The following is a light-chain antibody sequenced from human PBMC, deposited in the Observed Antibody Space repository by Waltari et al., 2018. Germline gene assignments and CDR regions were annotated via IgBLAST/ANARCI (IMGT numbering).Light chain of an antibody. Sequence: EIVLTQSPGTLSLSPGERAPLSCRARQSVSSSYLAWYQQKPGQAPRLLIYGASSRATGIPDRFSGSGSGTDFTLTISRLEPEDLAVYYCQQYGSSPRTFGPGTKVDIK. CDR1: QSVSSSY. J-gene: IGKJ3*01. V-gene: IGKV3-20*01. CDR2: GAS. CDR3: QQYGSSPRT.